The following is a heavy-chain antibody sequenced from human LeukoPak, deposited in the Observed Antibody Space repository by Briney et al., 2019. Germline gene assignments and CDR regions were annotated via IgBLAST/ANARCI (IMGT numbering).Heavy chain of an antibody. CDR2: INPNSGGT. CDR1: GYTFTGYY. Sequence: ASVKDSCKASGYTFTGYYMHWVRQAPGQGLEWMGWINPNSGGTNYAQKFQGRVTMTRDTSISTAYMELSRLRSDDTAVYYCAGGLGYCTNGVCRNFDYWGQGTLVTVSS. J-gene: IGHJ4*02. CDR3: AGGLGYCTNGVCRNFDY. V-gene: IGHV1-2*02. D-gene: IGHD2-8*01.